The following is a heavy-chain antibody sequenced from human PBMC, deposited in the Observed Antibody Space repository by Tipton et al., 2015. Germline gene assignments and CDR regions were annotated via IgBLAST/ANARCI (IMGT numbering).Heavy chain of an antibody. V-gene: IGHV5-51*01. J-gene: IGHJ5*02. Sequence: QLVQSGAEVKKPGESLKISCKGSGYSFSSYWIAWVRQMPGKGLEWMGMIYPGDSDTRYSPSFQGQVTISVDRSTITVFLHWRSLRASDTAMYYCARRWREVHWVDPWGQGTLVTVSS. CDR3: ARRWREVHWVDP. CDR1: GYSFSSYW. CDR2: IYPGDSDT. D-gene: IGHD2-15*01.